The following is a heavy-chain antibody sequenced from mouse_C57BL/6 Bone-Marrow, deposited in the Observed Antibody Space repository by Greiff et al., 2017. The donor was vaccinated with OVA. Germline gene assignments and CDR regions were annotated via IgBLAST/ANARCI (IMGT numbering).Heavy chain of an antibody. J-gene: IGHJ3*01. CDR2: INPSSGYT. D-gene: IGHD2-1*01. CDR1: GYTFTSYT. V-gene: IGHV1-4*01. Sequence: VQLVESGAELARPGALVKMSCKASGYTFTSYTMHWVKQRPGQGLEWIGYINPSSGYTKYNQKFKDKATLTADKSSSTAYMQLSSLTSEDSAVYYCAREDGNWFAYWGQGTLVTVSA. CDR3: AREDGNWFAY.